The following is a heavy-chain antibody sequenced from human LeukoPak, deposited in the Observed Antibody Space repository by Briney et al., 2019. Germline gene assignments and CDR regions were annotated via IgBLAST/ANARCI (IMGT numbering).Heavy chain of an antibody. CDR3: AGARQQLAKIDY. D-gene: IGHD6-13*01. CDR2: INAGNGNT. CDR1: GYTFTSYA. Sequence: ASVKVSCKASGYTFTSYAMHWVRQAPGQRLEWMGWINAGNGNTKYSQKFQGRVTITRDTSASTAYMELSSLRSEDTAVYYCAGARQQLAKIDYWGQGTLVTVSS. V-gene: IGHV1-3*01. J-gene: IGHJ4*02.